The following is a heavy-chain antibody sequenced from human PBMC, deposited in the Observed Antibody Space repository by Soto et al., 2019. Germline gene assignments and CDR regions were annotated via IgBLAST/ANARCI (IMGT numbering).Heavy chain of an antibody. J-gene: IGHJ6*02. V-gene: IGHV3-33*01. D-gene: IGHD3-10*01. CDR3: ARDRSRTYGSGSYYMYYGMDV. Sequence: QVQLVESGGGVVQPGRSLRLSCAASGFTFSSYGMHWVRQAPGKGLEWVAVIWYDGSNKYYADSVKGRFTISRDNSKNTLYLQMNSLRAEDTAVYYCARDRSRTYGSGSYYMYYGMDVWGQGTTVTVSS. CDR1: GFTFSSYG. CDR2: IWYDGSNK.